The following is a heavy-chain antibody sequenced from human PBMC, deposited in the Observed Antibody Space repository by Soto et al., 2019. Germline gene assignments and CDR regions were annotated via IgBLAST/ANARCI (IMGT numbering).Heavy chain of an antibody. V-gene: IGHV3-7*04. D-gene: IGHD1-26*01. Sequence: EVKLVESGGGLVQPGGSLRLSCAVSGFTASSEWRNWVRQAPGKGLEWVAHINRDGSEKHYVDSVKGRFTISRDNAKNSLYLQMNSLRAEDTAVYYCSGGVGDAFWGQGTLVTVSS. J-gene: IGHJ4*02. CDR2: INRDGSEK. CDR3: SGGVGDAF. CDR1: GFTASSEW.